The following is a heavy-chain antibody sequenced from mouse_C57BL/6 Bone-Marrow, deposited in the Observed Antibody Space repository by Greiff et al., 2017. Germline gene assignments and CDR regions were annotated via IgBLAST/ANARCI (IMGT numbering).Heavy chain of an antibody. J-gene: IGHJ3*01. CDR3: AREGFITTVPFAY. CDR1: GYTFTSYW. CDR2: IDPSDSYN. Sequence: VQLQQPGAELVMPGASVTLSCKASGYTFTSYWMHWVKQRPGQGIEWIGEIDPSDSYNNYNQKFKGKSTLTVYKSSSTAYMQLSSLTAEDSAVYYCAREGFITTVPFAYWGQGTLVTVSA. D-gene: IGHD1-1*01. V-gene: IGHV1-69*01.